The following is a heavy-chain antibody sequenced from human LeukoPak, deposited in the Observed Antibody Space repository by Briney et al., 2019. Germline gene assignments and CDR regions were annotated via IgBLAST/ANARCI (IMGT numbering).Heavy chain of an antibody. CDR2: IGRSGGT. V-gene: IGHV3-23*01. J-gene: IGHJ4*02. CDR3: AVRANSCFDY. D-gene: IGHD4-23*01. Sequence: GGSLRLSCAASGFAFSDYYMSWIRQAPGEGLEWVSTIGRSGGTYYADSVKGRFTISRDNSKSTLSLQMISLRAEDTALYYCAVRANSCFDYWGQGTLVTVSS. CDR1: GFAFSDYY.